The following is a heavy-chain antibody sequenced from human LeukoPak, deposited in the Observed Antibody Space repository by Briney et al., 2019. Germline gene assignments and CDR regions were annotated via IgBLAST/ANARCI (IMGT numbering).Heavy chain of an antibody. Sequence: GGSLRLSCAASGFTFDDYAMHWVRQAQGKGLEWVSLISGDGGSTYYADSVKGRFTISRDNSKNSLYLQMNSLRTEDTALYYCAKDMAPYDSSGYYYLSYYYYGMDVWGQGTTVTVSS. CDR3: AKDMAPYDSSGYYYLSYYYYGMDV. CDR1: GFTFDDYA. D-gene: IGHD3-22*01. J-gene: IGHJ6*02. V-gene: IGHV3-43*02. CDR2: ISGDGGST.